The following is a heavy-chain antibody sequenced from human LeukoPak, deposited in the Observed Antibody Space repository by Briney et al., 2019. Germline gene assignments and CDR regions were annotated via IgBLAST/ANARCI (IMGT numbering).Heavy chain of an antibody. CDR2: IYPRHSRT. J-gene: IGHJ4*02. D-gene: IGHD2-15*01. CDR1: GYSFVNYL. CDR3: AKGGHGRDFLLH. V-gene: IGHV5-51*01. Sequence: GESLKISCKASGYSFVNYLIVWVRQMPGKGLDWMGFIYPRHSRTRYSPSFQGQLTISADRSISTAYIQSSSPKASDRALYCWAKGGHGRDFLLHWGQGYLVTVSS.